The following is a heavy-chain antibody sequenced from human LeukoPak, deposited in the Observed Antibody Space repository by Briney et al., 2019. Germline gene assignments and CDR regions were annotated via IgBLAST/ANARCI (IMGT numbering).Heavy chain of an antibody. CDR1: GYTFTSYG. D-gene: IGHD3-22*01. V-gene: IGHV1-18*01. CDR2: ISAYNGNT. CDR3: ARAPTYYYDSSGYPIDY. Sequence: GASVKVSCKASGYTFTSYGISWVRQAPGQGLEWMGWISAYNGNTNYAQKLQGRVTMTTDTSTSTAYMELRSLRSDDTAMYYCARAPTYYYDSSGYPIDYWGQGTLVTVSS. J-gene: IGHJ4*02.